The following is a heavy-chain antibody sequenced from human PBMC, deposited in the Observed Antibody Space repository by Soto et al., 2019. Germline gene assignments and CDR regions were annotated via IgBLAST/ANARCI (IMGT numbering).Heavy chain of an antibody. Sequence: QVQLQESRPGLVKPSQTLSLTCTVSGGSISSGGYYWSGIRQHPGKDLEWIGYIYYSGSTYYNPSLKSRVTISVDTSKNQFSLKLSSVTAADTAVYYCARLPLPYSSIAGGPVDYWGQGTLVTVSS. J-gene: IGHJ4*02. V-gene: IGHV4-31*03. CDR2: IYYSGST. D-gene: IGHD6-13*01. CDR3: ARLPLPYSSIAGGPVDY. CDR1: GGSISSGGYY.